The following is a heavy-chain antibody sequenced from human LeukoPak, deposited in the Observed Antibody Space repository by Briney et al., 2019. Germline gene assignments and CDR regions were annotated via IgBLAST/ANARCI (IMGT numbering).Heavy chain of an antibody. D-gene: IGHD2-2*01. CDR3: ARVNSKGYCSSTSCPRLDY. V-gene: IGHV4-30-2*01. CDR2: IYHSGST. CDR1: GFTFSNYV. J-gene: IGHJ4*02. Sequence: LRLSCAASGFTFSNYVMSWIRQPPGKGLEWIGYIYHSGSTYYNPSLKSRVTISVDRSKNQFSLKLSSVTAADTAVYYCARVNSKGYCSSTSCPRLDYWGQGTLVTVSS.